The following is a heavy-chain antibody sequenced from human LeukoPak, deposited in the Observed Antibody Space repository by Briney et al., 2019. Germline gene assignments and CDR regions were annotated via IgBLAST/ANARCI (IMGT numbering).Heavy chain of an antibody. CDR2: IYYSGST. V-gene: IGHV4-39*01. D-gene: IGHD5-12*01. CDR3: ARRRIVATIDY. Sequence: SETLSLTCTVSGGSISSSNYYWGWIRRPPGKGLEWIGSIYYSGSTYYNPSLKSRVTISVDTSRNQFSLKLNSVTAADTAVYYCARRRIVATIDYWGQGTLVTVSS. J-gene: IGHJ4*02. CDR1: GGSISSSNYY.